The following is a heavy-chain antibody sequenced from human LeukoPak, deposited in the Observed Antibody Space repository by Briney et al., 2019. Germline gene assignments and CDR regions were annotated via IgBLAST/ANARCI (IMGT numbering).Heavy chain of an antibody. D-gene: IGHD3-10*01. CDR2: INPSGGST. CDR3: ARDHYYGSGSSSWFDP. V-gene: IGHV1-46*01. Sequence: GASVKVSCKASGYTFTSYYMHWVRQAPGQGLEWMGIINPSGGSTSYAQKFQGRVTMTTDTSTSTAYMELRSLRSDDTAVYYCARDHYYGSGSSSWFDPWGQGTLVTVSS. CDR1: GYTFTSYY. J-gene: IGHJ5*02.